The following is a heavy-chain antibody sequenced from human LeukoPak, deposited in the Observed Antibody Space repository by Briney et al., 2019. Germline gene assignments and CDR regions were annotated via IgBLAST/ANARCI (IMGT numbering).Heavy chain of an antibody. CDR1: GFTFNSYS. CDR3: AKEWYHDSSGWSDY. Sequence: GGSLRLSCAASGFTFNSYSMHWVRQAPGKGLEWVTAISDDETYKFYADSVKGRFTISRDNSKDTLYLQMNSLRAEDTAVYYCAKEWYHDSSGWSDYWGQGTLVTVSS. D-gene: IGHD3-22*01. V-gene: IGHV3-30-3*01. J-gene: IGHJ4*02. CDR2: ISDDETYK.